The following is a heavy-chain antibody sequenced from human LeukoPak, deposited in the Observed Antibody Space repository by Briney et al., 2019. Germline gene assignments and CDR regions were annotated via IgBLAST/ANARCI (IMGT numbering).Heavy chain of an antibody. D-gene: IGHD3-3*01. V-gene: IGHV5-51*01. Sequence: GESLKISCKASGCRLTNYWLGQVRQMPGKGLEWMGIIYPADSDTIYSPSFHGQVTISADKSISTAYLQWSSVKASDSAMYYCARRVVSGSYIWFDPWGQGTLVTVSS. CDR2: IYPADSDT. J-gene: IGHJ5*02. CDR3: ARRVVSGSYIWFDP. CDR1: GCRLTNYW.